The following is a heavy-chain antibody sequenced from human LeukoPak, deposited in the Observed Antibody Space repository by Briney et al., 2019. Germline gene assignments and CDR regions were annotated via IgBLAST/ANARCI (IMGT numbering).Heavy chain of an antibody. CDR3: ARSAAGRTYYYMDV. CDR2: INHSGST. J-gene: IGHJ6*03. V-gene: IGHV4-34*01. Sequence: SETLSLTCAVYGGSFSGYYWSWIRQPPGKGLEWIGEINHSGSTYYNPSLKSRVTISVDTSKNQFSLKLSSVTAADTAVYYCARSAAGRTYYYMDVWGKGTTVTVSS. CDR1: GGSFSGYY. D-gene: IGHD6-13*01.